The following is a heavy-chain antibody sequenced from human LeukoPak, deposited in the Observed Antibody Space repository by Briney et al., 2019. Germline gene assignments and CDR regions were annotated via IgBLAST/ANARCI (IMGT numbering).Heavy chain of an antibody. Sequence: SETLSLTCAVSGGSISSSNWWSWVRQPPGKGLEWIGEIYHSGSTNYNPSLKSRVTISVDTSKNQFSLKLSSVTAADTAVYYCARLGYYGSGSLVDYFDYWGQGTRVTVSS. CDR1: GGSISSSNW. J-gene: IGHJ4*02. V-gene: IGHV4-4*02. D-gene: IGHD3-10*01. CDR2: IYHSGST. CDR3: ARLGYYGSGSLVDYFDY.